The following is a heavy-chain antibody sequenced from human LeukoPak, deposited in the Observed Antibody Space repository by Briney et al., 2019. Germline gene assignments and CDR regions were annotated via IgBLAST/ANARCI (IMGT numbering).Heavy chain of an antibody. Sequence: GGSLRLSCSASGFTFSSFAMHWVRQAPGKGLEYVSAISSNGVNTYYADSVRGRFTISRDNSKNTLYLQMSSLRAEDTAVYYCVKARGPAVRSYYFDYWGQGTLVTVSS. CDR2: ISSNGVNT. V-gene: IGHV3-64D*09. D-gene: IGHD2-2*01. J-gene: IGHJ4*02. CDR3: VKARGPAVRSYYFDY. CDR1: GFTFSSFA.